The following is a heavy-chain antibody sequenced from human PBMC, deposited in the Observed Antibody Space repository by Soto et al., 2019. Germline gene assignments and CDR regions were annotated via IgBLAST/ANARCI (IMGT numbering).Heavy chain of an antibody. J-gene: IGHJ4*02. D-gene: IGHD1-7*01. CDR3: TTSVTGTPRAIDY. CDR1: GFTFSGAW. V-gene: IGHV3-15*01. Sequence: EVHLVESGGGPVKPGGSLRISCAASGFTFSGAWMRWVRQAPGKGLEWVGRIKSKFDGGRIDYAASVKGRFSISRDDSTNTLFLQMNSLKTEDTAVYFCTTSVTGTPRAIDYWGQGTLVTVSS. CDR2: IKSKFDGGRI.